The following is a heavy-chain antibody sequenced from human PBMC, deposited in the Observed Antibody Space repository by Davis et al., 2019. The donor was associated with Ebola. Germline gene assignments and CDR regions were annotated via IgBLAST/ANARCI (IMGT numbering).Heavy chain of an antibody. CDR2: ISGSGGST. V-gene: IGHV3-23*01. CDR3: AKSRIAAAVLQHFDY. Sequence: PGGSLRLSCAASGFTFSTYSMSWVRQAPGKGLEWVSGISGSGGSTYYADSVKGRFTISRDNSKNTPYLQMNSLRVEDTAVYYCAKSRIAAAVLQHFDYWGQGTLVTVSS. D-gene: IGHD6-13*01. J-gene: IGHJ4*02. CDR1: GFTFSTYS.